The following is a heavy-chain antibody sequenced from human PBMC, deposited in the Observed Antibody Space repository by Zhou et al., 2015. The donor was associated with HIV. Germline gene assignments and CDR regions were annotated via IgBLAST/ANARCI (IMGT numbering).Heavy chain of an antibody. V-gene: IGHV1-69*01. D-gene: IGHD2-2*01. CDR1: GGNFSSYA. CDR2: IIPIFGTA. J-gene: IGHJ4*02. Sequence: QVQLMQSGAEVKKAGASVKVSCTVSGGNFSSYAISWVRQAPGQGLEWMGGIIPIFGTANYAQKFQGRVTITADESTSTAYMELSSLRSEDTAVYYCASGHPYPSPSFDYWGQGTLVTVSS. CDR3: ASGHPYPSPSFDY.